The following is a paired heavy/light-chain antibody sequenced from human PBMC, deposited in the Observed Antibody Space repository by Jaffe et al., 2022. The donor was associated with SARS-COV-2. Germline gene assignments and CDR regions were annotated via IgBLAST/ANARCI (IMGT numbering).Heavy chain of an antibody. Sequence: QVQLQESGPGLVKPSQTLSLTCTVSGASISSGSYYWHWIRQPAGKGLEWIGRTYTSGTTTFNPSLKSRVTMSVDTSKNQFSLKLNSVTAADTAVYYCVTTTTTMASDFWGQGTLVTVSS. CDR2: TYTSGTT. CDR1: GASISSGSYY. V-gene: IGHV4-61*02. CDR3: VTTTTTMASDF. J-gene: IGHJ4*02. D-gene: IGHD3-10*01.
Light chain of an antibody. CDR2: RND. Sequence: QSVLTQPPSASGTPGQRVTISCSGSSSNIGGNYVHWYQQLPGAAPKLLIYRNDQRPSGVPDRFSGSKSGTSASLAISGLRSEDEADYYCAAWDDSLGRVFGGGTKLTVL. J-gene: IGLJ3*02. CDR1: SSNIGGNY. CDR3: AAWDDSLGRV. V-gene: IGLV1-47*01.